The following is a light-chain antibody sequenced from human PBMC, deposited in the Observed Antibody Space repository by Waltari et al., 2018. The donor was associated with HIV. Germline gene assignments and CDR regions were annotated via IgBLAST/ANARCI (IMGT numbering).Light chain of an antibody. CDR3: LTYVSKTSTWQ. J-gene: IGLJ3*02. Sequence: QSALTQPASVSGNPGQSVTITCTGPDIDIGNYNLVFWFQQHPGKAPELLIYDVSKRPSGVSSRFSGSKSGYFASLTISGLLTEDESSYYCLTYVSKTSTWQFGGGTYLTV. V-gene: IGLV2-23*02. CDR1: DIDIGNYNL. CDR2: DVS.